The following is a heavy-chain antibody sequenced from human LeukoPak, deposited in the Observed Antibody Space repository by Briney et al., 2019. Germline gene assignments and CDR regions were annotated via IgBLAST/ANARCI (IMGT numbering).Heavy chain of an antibody. J-gene: IGHJ4*02. CDR1: GYTFTGYY. V-gene: IGHV1-2*02. Sequence: GASVKVSCKTSGYTFTGYYMHWVRQAPGQGLDWMGWINPNSGGTNYAQKFQGRVTMTRDTSISTAYMELSRLTSDDTAVYFCAFGSYSVGLFDFWGQGTLVTVSS. CDR3: AFGSYSVGLFDF. D-gene: IGHD1-26*01. CDR2: INPNSGGT.